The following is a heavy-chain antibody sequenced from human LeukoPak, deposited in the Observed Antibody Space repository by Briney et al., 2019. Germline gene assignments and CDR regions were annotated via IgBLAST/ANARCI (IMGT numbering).Heavy chain of an antibody. CDR3: ARGKTGSYYSRSYYMDV. CDR1: GFTFSSYG. J-gene: IGHJ6*03. Sequence: GALRLSCAASGFTFSSYGMSWVRQAPGKGLEWVSTIGAGGDTYYADSVKGRFTISRDNSKNTLYLQMNSLRAEDTAVYYCARGKTGSYYSRSYYMDVWGKGTTVTISS. D-gene: IGHD3-10*01. V-gene: IGHV3-23*01. CDR2: IGAGGDT.